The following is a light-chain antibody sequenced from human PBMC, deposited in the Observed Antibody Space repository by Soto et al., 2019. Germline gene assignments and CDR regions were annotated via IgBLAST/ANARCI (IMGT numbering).Light chain of an antibody. Sequence: QSVVTQPPSVSGAPGQTVTISCTGSTSNIGAGYDVHWYQQLPGTAPKLLISDSDNRPSGVPDRFSGSKSGNTASLTVSGLQAEDEAVYYCASYAGNSRYVFGTGTKVTVL. V-gene: IGLV1-40*01. CDR2: DSD. CDR3: ASYAGNSRYV. J-gene: IGLJ1*01. CDR1: TSNIGAGYD.